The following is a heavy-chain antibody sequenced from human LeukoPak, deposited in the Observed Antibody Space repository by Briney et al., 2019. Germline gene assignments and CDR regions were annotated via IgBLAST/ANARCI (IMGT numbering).Heavy chain of an antibody. J-gene: IGHJ6*03. D-gene: IGHD3-3*01. Sequence: GGSLRLSCAASGFTFSSYAMNWVRQAPGKGLEWVSAISGSGGSTYYADSVKGRFTISRDNSKNTLYLQMNRLRAEDTAVYYCAKGRAIFGVDDYYYMDVWGKGTTVTVSS. V-gene: IGHV3-23*01. CDR3: AKGRAIFGVDDYYYMDV. CDR2: ISGSGGST. CDR1: GFTFSSYA.